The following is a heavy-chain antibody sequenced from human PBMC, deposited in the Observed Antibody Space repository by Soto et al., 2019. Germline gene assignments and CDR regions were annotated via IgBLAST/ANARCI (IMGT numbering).Heavy chain of an antibody. J-gene: IGHJ4*02. Sequence: ASVKVSCKASGYIFTNYYIHWVRQAPGQGLEWMGRINAGNDNTKYSQKFQGRVTITRDTSASTAYMELSSLRSEDTAVYYCATPLNYDILTGYSLYYFDYWGQGTLVTVSS. CDR3: ATPLNYDILTGYSLYYFDY. V-gene: IGHV1-3*01. CDR1: GYIFTNYY. D-gene: IGHD3-9*01. CDR2: INAGNDNT.